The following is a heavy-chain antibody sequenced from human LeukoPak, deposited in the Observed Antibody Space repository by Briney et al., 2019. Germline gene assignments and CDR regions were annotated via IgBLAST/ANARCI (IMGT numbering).Heavy chain of an antibody. D-gene: IGHD2-2*01. CDR3: ARGGVVVPAAFDY. V-gene: IGHV4-59*01. J-gene: IGHJ4*02. CDR1: GGSISSYY. Sequence: PSETLSLTCTVSGGSISSYYWSWIRQPPGKGLEWIGYIYYSGSTNYNPSLKSRVTISVDTSKNQFSLKLSSVTAADTAVYYCARGGVVVPAAFDYWGQGTLVTVSS. CDR2: IYYSGST.